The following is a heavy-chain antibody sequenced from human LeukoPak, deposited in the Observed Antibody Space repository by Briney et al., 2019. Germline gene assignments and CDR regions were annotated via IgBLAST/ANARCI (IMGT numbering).Heavy chain of an antibody. CDR2: IYYSGST. J-gene: IGHJ4*02. V-gene: IGHV4-59*01. CDR3: ARDDYYYDSSGYYI. CDR1: GGSISSYY. D-gene: IGHD3-22*01. Sequence: SETLSLTCTVSGGSISSYYWSWIPQPPGKGLEWIGYIYYSGSTNYNPSLKSRVTISVDTSKNQFSLKLSSVTAADTAVYYCARDDYYYDSSGYYIWGQGTLVTVSS.